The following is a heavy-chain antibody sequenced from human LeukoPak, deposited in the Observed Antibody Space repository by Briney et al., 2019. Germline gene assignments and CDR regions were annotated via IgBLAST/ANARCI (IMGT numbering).Heavy chain of an antibody. Sequence: PGGSLRLSCAASGFTFSSCWMHWVRQAPGKGLVWVSRINSDGSSTSYADSVKGRFTISRDNAKNTLYLQMNSLRAEDTAVYYCAKVRYCSGVNCYPDDNWGQGTLVTVSS. CDR1: GFTFSSCW. CDR2: INSDGSST. CDR3: AKVRYCSGVNCYPDDN. D-gene: IGHD2-15*01. V-gene: IGHV3-74*01. J-gene: IGHJ4*02.